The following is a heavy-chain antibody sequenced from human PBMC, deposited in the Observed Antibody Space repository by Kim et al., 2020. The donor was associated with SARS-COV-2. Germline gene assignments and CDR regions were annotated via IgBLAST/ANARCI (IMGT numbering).Heavy chain of an antibody. D-gene: IGHD2-21*01. J-gene: IGHJ4*02. Sequence: GRVTITRDTSASTAYMELSNLRSEDTAVYYCARIELAYCGGDCYSSGFDYWGQGTLVTVSS. V-gene: IGHV1-3*01. CDR3: ARIELAYCGGDCYSSGFDY.